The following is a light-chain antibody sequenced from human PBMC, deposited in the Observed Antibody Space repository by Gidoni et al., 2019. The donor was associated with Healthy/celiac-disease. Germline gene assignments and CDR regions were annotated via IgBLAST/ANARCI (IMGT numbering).Light chain of an antibody. Sequence: DSVMTQYQDSLAVSLGERATINCKSSQSVLYSSNNKNYLAWYQQKPGQPPKLLIYWASTRESGVPDLFSGSGSGTDFTLTISSLPAEDVAVYYCQQYYSTPWTFGQGTKVEIK. J-gene: IGKJ1*01. V-gene: IGKV4-1*01. CDR1: QSVLYSSNNKNY. CDR2: WAS. CDR3: QQYYSTPWT.